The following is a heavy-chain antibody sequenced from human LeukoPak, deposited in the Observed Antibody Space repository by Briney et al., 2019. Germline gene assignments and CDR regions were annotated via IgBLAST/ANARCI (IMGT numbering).Heavy chain of an antibody. CDR1: GYTLTELS. Sequence: ASVKVSCKVSGYTLTELSMHWVRQAPGKGLEWMGGFDPEDGETIYAQKFQGRVTMTEDTSTDTAYMELSSLRSEDTAVYYCATRGPVDYYDSSGYYYFDYWGQGTLVTVSS. CDR3: ATRGPVDYYDSSGYYYFDY. D-gene: IGHD3-22*01. CDR2: FDPEDGET. J-gene: IGHJ4*02. V-gene: IGHV1-24*01.